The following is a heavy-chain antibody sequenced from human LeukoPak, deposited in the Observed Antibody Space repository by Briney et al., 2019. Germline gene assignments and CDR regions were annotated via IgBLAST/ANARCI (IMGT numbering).Heavy chain of an antibody. V-gene: IGHV3-7*03. CDR1: GFTFSNYW. Sequence: PGGSLRLSCAASGFTFSNYWMHWVRQAPGKGLEWVANIRQDGSEKYCVDSVKGRFTISRDNAKNSLYLQMNSLRAEDTAVYYCARRYLDYWGQGTLVTVSS. J-gene: IGHJ4*02. CDR2: IRQDGSEK. CDR3: ARRYLDY.